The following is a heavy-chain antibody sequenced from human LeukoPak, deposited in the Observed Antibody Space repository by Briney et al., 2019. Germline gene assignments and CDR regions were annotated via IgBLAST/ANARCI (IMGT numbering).Heavy chain of an antibody. V-gene: IGHV7-4-1*02. D-gene: IGHD3-10*01. CDR3: ARDSGTTGEVKFDP. J-gene: IGHJ5*02. Sequence: ASVKVSCKASGYTFTSYAINWVRQAPGQGLKWMGWINASTGNPTYALGFTGRFVFSLDTSVSTAYLQISGLKAEDTAVYYCARDSGTTGEVKFDPWGQGTLVTVSS. CDR2: INASTGNP. CDR1: GYTFTSYA.